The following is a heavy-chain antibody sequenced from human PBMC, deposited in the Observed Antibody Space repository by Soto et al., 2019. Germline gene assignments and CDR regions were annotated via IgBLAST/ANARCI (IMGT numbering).Heavy chain of an antibody. J-gene: IGHJ4*02. D-gene: IGHD6-13*01. CDR3: ATSAAGTYY. CDR2: IWHDGSNK. CDR1: RFTFSNYG. V-gene: IGHV3-33*01. Sequence: GGSLRLSCAASRFTFSNYGMHWVRQAPGKGLEWVAVIWHDGSNKYYADSVKGRFTISRDNSKNTLYLQMNSLRAEDTAEYYCATSAAGTYYWGQGTLVTVSS.